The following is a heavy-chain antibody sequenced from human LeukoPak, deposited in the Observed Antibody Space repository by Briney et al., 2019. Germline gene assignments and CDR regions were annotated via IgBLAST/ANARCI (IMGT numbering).Heavy chain of an antibody. D-gene: IGHD3-10*01. J-gene: IGHJ4*02. CDR2: IYIRGST. Sequence: KTSETLSLTCTVSGGSISSYYWSWIWQPAGKGLEWIGRIYIRGSTNYNPSLKSRVTMSLDTSKNQFSLKLRSVTAADTAVYYCARDERTMGVVDYWGQGILVTVSS. V-gene: IGHV4-4*07. CDR3: ARDERTMGVVDY. CDR1: GGSISSYY.